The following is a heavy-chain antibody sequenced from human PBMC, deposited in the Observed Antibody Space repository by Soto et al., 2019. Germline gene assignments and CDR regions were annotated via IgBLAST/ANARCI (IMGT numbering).Heavy chain of an antibody. Sequence: EASVKVSCKASGYTFTSYYMHWVRQAPGQGLEWMGWMNPNSGNTGYAQKFQGRVTMTRNTSISTAYMELSSLRSEDTAVYYCARVVILTGYYYYRMDGWGQGPTVTVSS. J-gene: IGHJ6*02. CDR2: MNPNSGNT. CDR3: ARVVILTGYYYYRMDG. V-gene: IGHV1-8*02. D-gene: IGHD3-9*01. CDR1: GYTFTSYY.